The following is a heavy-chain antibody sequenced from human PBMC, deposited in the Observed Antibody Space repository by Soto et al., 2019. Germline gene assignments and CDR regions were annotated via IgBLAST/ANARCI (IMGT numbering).Heavy chain of an antibody. J-gene: IGHJ4*02. CDR1: GGSINTFY. D-gene: IGHD5-12*01. Sequence: SSETVSLTCTVSGGSINTFYWSWVRQPAGKGLEWIGRIFSSGSTSFNPSLESRVAMSVDTSKNHFSLNLSSVTAADMAVYYCAREGSYSAYNFAHGIQLWSFDFWGQGALVTVSS. CDR2: IFSSGST. CDR3: AREGSYSAYNFAHGIQLWSFDF. V-gene: IGHV4-4*07.